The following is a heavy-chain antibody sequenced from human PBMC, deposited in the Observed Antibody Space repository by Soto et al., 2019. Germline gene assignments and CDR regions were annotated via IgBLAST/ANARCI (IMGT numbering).Heavy chain of an antibody. J-gene: IGHJ4*02. CDR2: IYYSGST. CDR3: ARAYGDYVFDY. D-gene: IGHD4-17*01. V-gene: IGHV4-59*01. Sequence: SETLSLTCTVSGGSISSYYWSWIRQPPGKGLEWIGYIYYSGSTNYNPSLKSRVTISVDTSKNQFSLKLSSVTAADTAVYYCARAYGDYVFDYWGQGALVTVSS. CDR1: GGSISSYY.